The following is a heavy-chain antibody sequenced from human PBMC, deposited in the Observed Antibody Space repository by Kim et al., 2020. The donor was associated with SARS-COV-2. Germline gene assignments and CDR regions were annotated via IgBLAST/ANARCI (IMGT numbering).Heavy chain of an antibody. Sequence: GGSLRLSCAASGFTFSSYSMNWVRQAPGKGLEWVSYISSSSSTIYYADSVKGRFTISRDNAKNSLYLQMNSLRDEDTAVYYCARNPTRPVTTIDYYYYGMDVWGQGTTVTVSS. CDR1: GFTFSSYS. V-gene: IGHV3-48*02. CDR2: ISSSSSTI. CDR3: ARNPTRPVTTIDYYYYGMDV. J-gene: IGHJ6*02. D-gene: IGHD4-17*01.